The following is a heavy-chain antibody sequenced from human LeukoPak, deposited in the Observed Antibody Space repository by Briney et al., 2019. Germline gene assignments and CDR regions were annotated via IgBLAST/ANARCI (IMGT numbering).Heavy chain of an antibody. J-gene: IGHJ6*03. CDR1: GFTFSSYA. D-gene: IGHD1-14*01. V-gene: IGHV3-21*01. Sequence: GGSLRLSCAASGFTFSSYAMSWVRQAPGKGLEWVSSISSSSSYIYYADSVKGRFTISRDNAKNSLYLQMNSLRAEDTAVYYCAREEPHGYYYYYYMDVWGKGTTVTVSS. CDR3: AREEPHGYYYYYYMDV. CDR2: ISSSSSYI.